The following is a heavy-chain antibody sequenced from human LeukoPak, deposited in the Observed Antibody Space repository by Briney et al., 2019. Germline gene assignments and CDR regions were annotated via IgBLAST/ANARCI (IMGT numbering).Heavy chain of an antibody. J-gene: IGHJ4*02. V-gene: IGHV3-23*01. CDR3: AKKAQYNGNYPLDY. CDR1: GFIFSSYG. CDR2: TSDRGDYT. D-gene: IGHD1-26*01. Sequence: SGGSLRLSCAASGFIFSSYGMHWVRQAPGKGLEWVSGTSDRGDYTYYADSVKGRFTISRDNSKNTLYLQMNSLRAEDTALYFCAKKAQYNGNYPLDYWGQGTLVTVSS.